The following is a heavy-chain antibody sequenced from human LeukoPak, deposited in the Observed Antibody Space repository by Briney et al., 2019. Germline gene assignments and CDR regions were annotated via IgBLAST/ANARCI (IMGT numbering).Heavy chain of an antibody. CDR3: ARAPGESDAFDI. D-gene: IGHD7-27*01. Sequence: GGSLRLSCAASGFTFSSYSMNWVRQAPGKGLEWVSYISSSSSTIYYADSVKGRFTISRDNAKNSLYLQMNSLRAEDTAVYYCARAPGESDAFDIWGLGTMVTVSS. V-gene: IGHV3-48*04. CDR1: GFTFSSYS. J-gene: IGHJ3*02. CDR2: ISSSSSTI.